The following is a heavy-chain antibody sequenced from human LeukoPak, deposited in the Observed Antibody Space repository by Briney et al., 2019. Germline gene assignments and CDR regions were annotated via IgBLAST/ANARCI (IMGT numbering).Heavy chain of an antibody. CDR1: GFTFNNYG. CDR3: TKSHDSSWTFLDY. D-gene: IGHD6-13*01. J-gene: IGHJ4*02. Sequence: GGSLRLSCAASGFTFNNYGMHGGRQAPRKGLEWVAVIWYDGINKYYVDSVKGRFTICRDTSKNTLYLQMNSLRAEDTAVYYCTKSHDSSWTFLDYWGQGTLVTVSS. CDR2: IWYDGINK. V-gene: IGHV3-33*06.